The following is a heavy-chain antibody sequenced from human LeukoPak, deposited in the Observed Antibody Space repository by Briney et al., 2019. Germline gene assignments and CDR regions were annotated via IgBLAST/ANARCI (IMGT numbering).Heavy chain of an antibody. CDR3: AMQTCYYDSSAPKALEYYFDY. D-gene: IGHD3-22*01. CDR1: GGSISSYY. J-gene: IGHJ4*02. V-gene: IGHV4-59*01. Sequence: SETLSLTCTVSGGSISSYYWSWIRQPPGKGLEWIGYIYYSGSINYDPSLKSRVTISVDTSKNQFSLKLSSVTAADTAVYYCAMQTCYYDSSAPKALEYYFDYWGQGTLVTVSS. CDR2: IYYSGSI.